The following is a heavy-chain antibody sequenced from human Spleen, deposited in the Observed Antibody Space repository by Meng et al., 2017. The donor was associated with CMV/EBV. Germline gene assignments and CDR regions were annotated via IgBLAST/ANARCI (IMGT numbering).Heavy chain of an antibody. Sequence: GESLKISCSASGFTFSNYAMTWVRQAPGKGLEWVSTISGGGGRTDYADSAKGRFTISRDNSKNTLYLQMNSLRTEDTAVYYCAKGGDDYYAYHFDSWGQGSLVTVSS. CDR3: AKGGDDYYAYHFDS. V-gene: IGHV3-23*01. CDR1: GFTFSNYA. CDR2: ISGGGGRT. D-gene: IGHD3-10*01. J-gene: IGHJ4*02.